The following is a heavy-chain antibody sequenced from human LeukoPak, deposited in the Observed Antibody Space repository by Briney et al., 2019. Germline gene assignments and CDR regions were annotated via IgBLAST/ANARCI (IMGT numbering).Heavy chain of an antibody. CDR1: GFTFSSYW. V-gene: IGHV3-7*01. D-gene: IGHD3-22*01. Sequence: GGSLRLSCAASGFTFSSYWMSWVRQAPGKGLEWVANIKQDGSEKYYVDSVKGRFTISRDNAKYSLYLQMDSLRAEDTAVYYCARLSGGYYDIDYWGQGTLVTVSS. CDR2: IKQDGSEK. J-gene: IGHJ4*02. CDR3: ARLSGGYYDIDY.